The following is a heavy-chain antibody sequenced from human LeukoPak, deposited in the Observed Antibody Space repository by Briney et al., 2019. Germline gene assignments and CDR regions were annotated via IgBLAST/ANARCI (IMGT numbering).Heavy chain of an antibody. V-gene: IGHV3-23*01. CDR2: ISGSGGST. Sequence: GGSLRLSCATSGFTFSSYWMSWVRQAPGKGLEWVSAISGSGGSTYYADSVKGRFTISRDNSKNTLYLQMNTLRAEDTAIYYCAKDRTVGASYWYFDLWGRGTLVTVSS. CDR3: AKDRTVGASYWYFDL. J-gene: IGHJ2*01. D-gene: IGHD1-26*01. CDR1: GFTFSSYW.